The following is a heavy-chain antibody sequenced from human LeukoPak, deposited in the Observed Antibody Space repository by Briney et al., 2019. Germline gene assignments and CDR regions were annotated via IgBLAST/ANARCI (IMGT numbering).Heavy chain of an antibody. Sequence: SETLSLTCAVYGGSFSGYYWSWIRQPPGKGLEWIGEINHSGSTNYNPSLKSRVTISVDTPKNQFSLKLSSVTAADTAVYYCARGRGDFWSGYYPQRATAYVYWGQGTLVTVSS. D-gene: IGHD3-3*01. CDR3: ARGRGDFWSGYYPQRATAYVY. CDR1: GGSFSGYY. CDR2: INHSGST. J-gene: IGHJ4*02. V-gene: IGHV4-34*01.